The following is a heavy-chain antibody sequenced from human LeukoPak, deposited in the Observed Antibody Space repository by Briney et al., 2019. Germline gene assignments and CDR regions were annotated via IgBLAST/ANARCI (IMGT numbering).Heavy chain of an antibody. Sequence: GESLKISCQGFGYTFTSYWIAWVRQMPGKGLEWMGIIYPSDSDTRYSPSFQGQVTMSVDKSISTAYLQWSSLRASDTAVYYCAKGGIIVGETSHFDYWGQGTLVTVSS. CDR3: AKGGIIVGETSHFDY. J-gene: IGHJ4*02. CDR2: IYPSDSDT. CDR1: GYTFTSYW. V-gene: IGHV5-51*01. D-gene: IGHD1-26*01.